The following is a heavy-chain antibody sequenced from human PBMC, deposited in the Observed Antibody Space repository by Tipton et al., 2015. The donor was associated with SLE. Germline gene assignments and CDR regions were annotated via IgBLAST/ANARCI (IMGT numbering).Heavy chain of an antibody. J-gene: IGHJ4*02. CDR3: ARVGIGGYYFDY. CDR2: IYYSGST. Sequence: TLSLTCTVSGGSISSYYCSWIRQPPGKGLEWIGYIYYSGSTDYNPSLESRVTISVDTSQNQFSLKLYSVTAADTAVYYCARVGIGGYYFDYWGQGTLVTVSP. CDR1: GGSISSYY. D-gene: IGHD2-21*01. V-gene: IGHV4-59*01.